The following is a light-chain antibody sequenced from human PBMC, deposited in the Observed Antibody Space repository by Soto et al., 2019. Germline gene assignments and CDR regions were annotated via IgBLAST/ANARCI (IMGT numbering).Light chain of an antibody. CDR2: KTS. J-gene: IGKJ1*01. CDR1: QSISSW. Sequence: DIQLTQPPSTLSASVGDRVTITCRASQSISSWLAWYQQKPGKAPNLLIYKTSNLESGVPSRFSGSGSGTEFTLTISSLQPDDFATYYCQYYNDYCWTFGQGTKVEIK. V-gene: IGKV1-5*03. CDR3: QYYNDYCWT.